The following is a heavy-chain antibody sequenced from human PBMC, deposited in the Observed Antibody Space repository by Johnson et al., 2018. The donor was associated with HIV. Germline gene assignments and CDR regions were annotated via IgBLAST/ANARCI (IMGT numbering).Heavy chain of an antibody. Sequence: QVQLVESGGGVVQPGRSLRLSCAASGFTFSSYAMHWVRQAPGKGLEWVAVISYDGSNKYYADSVKGRFTISRDNSKNTLYLQMNRLRAEDTALYYCARGGPGGVDAFDIWGQGTMVTVSS. J-gene: IGHJ3*02. CDR2: ISYDGSNK. V-gene: IGHV3-30-3*01. D-gene: IGHD3-10*01. CDR1: GFTFSSYA. CDR3: ARGGPGGVDAFDI.